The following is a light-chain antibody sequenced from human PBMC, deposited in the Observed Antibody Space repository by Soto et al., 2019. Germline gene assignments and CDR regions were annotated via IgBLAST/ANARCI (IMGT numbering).Light chain of an antibody. CDR1: QSISSY. Sequence: DIQMTQSPSSLSASVGDRVTITCRASQSISSYLNWYQQKPGKAPKXLIYAASSLQSGVPSRFSGSGSGTDFTLTISSLQPEDFATYDCQQSYSTPQTFGQGTKVDIK. V-gene: IGKV1-39*01. CDR3: QQSYSTPQT. CDR2: AAS. J-gene: IGKJ1*01.